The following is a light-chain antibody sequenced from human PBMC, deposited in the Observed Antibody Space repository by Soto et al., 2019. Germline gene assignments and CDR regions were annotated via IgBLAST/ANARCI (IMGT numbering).Light chain of an antibody. V-gene: IGLV1-40*01. J-gene: IGLJ2*01. Sequence: QSALTQPPSVSGAPGQRVTISCTGSSSTIGAGYDVHWYQQLPGTAPKLLIYANTNRPSGVPDRFSGSKSGASASLAITGLQAEDEADYYCQSYDGSSVVFGGGTKLTVL. CDR2: ANT. CDR3: QSYDGSSVV. CDR1: SSTIGAGYD.